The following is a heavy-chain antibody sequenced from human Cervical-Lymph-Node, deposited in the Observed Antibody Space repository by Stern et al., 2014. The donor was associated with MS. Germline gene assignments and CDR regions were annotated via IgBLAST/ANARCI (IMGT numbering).Heavy chain of an antibody. CDR1: GYTFTSYA. CDR3: ASPDVPAAINYYYYGMDV. V-gene: IGHV7-4-1*02. Sequence: VQLLESGSELKKPGASVKVSCKASGYTFTSYAMNWVRQAPGQGLEWMGWINTNTGNPTYAQGFTGRFVFSLDTSVSTAYLQISSLKAEDTAVYYCASPDVPAAINYYYYGMDVWGQGTTVTVSS. CDR2: INTNTGNP. J-gene: IGHJ6*02. D-gene: IGHD2-2*02.